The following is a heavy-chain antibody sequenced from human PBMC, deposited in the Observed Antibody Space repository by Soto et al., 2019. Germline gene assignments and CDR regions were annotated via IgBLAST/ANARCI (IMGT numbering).Heavy chain of an antibody. D-gene: IGHD2-21*02. CDR1: GFMFSSYA. Sequence: EVQLLESGGGLVRPGGSLRLSCRVSGFMFSSYAMTWVRQVPGKGLEWVSSISGSGGSTYYSDSVRGRFTISRDNSKKLLYLEMNRLKGDDTAVYFCAKDGSWGDHYYFDNWGQGTLVTVSS. CDR2: ISGSGGST. CDR3: AKDGSWGDHYYFDN. V-gene: IGHV3-23*01. J-gene: IGHJ4*02.